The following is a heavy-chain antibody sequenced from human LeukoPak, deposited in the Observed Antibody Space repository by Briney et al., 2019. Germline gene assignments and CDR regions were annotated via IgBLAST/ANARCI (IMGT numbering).Heavy chain of an antibody. J-gene: IGHJ5*02. CDR2: IYYSGST. CDR3: ARGFTMGSNWFDP. Sequence: PSETLSLTCTVSGGSISSHYWSWIRQPPGKGLEWIGYIYYSGSTNYNPSLKSRVTISVDTSKNQFSLKLSSVTAADTAVYYCARGFTMGSNWFDPWGQGTLVTVSS. V-gene: IGHV4-59*11. CDR1: GGSISSHY. D-gene: IGHD3-10*01.